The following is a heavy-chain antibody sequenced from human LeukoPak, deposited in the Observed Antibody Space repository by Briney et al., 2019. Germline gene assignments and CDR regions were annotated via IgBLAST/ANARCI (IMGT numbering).Heavy chain of an antibody. CDR1: GFTFSSYG. V-gene: IGHV3-30*02. CDR2: IRYDGSNK. D-gene: IGHD6-13*01. J-gene: IGHJ3*02. CDR3: ARDQGNSDAFDI. Sequence: GGSLRLSCAASGFTFSSYGMHWVRQAPGKGLEWVAFIRYDGSNKYYADSVKGRFTISRDNSKNTLYLQMNSLRAEDTAVYYCARDQGNSDAFDIWGQGTMVTVSS.